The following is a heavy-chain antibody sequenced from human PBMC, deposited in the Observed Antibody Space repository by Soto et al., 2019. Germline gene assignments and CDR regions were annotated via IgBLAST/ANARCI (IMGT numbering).Heavy chain of an antibody. CDR1: GFTFSSYG. J-gene: IGHJ6*02. CDR3: ARDPCYCSGVSCYSGGMDV. CDR2: IWYDGSNK. Sequence: QVQLVESGGGVVQPGRSLRLSCAASGFTFSSYGMHWVRQAPGKGLEWVAVIWYDGSNKYYADSVKGRFTISRDNSKNTLYLKMNSMRAEVTAVYYWARDPCYCSGVSCYSGGMDVWGQGTTVTVSS. D-gene: IGHD2-15*01. V-gene: IGHV3-33*01.